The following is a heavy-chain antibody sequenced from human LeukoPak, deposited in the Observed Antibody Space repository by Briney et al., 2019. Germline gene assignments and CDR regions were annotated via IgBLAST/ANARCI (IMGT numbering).Heavy chain of an antibody. CDR3: ATTTLAYCGGDCYTAFDY. J-gene: IGHJ4*02. D-gene: IGHD2-21*02. V-gene: IGHV5-51*01. CDR1: GYSFTSYW. Sequence: GESLQISCKGSGYSFTSYWIGWVRQLPGKGLEWMGIIYSGDSDTRYSPSFQGQVTISADKSISTAYLQWSSLKASDTAMYYCATTTLAYCGGDCYTAFDYWGQGTLVTVSS. CDR2: IYSGDSDT.